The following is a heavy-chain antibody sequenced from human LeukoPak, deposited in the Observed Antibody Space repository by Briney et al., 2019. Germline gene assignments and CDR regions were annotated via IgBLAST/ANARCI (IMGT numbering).Heavy chain of an antibody. CDR3: ARTSLDGYYYDSSGYLDY. J-gene: IGHJ4*02. CDR1: GGTFSSYA. Sequence: ASVKVSCKASGGTFSSYAISWVRQAPGQGLEWMGGIIPIFGTANYAQKFQGRVTITTDESTSTAYMELSSLRSEDTAVYYCARTSLDGYYYDSSGYLDYWGQGTLVTVSS. CDR2: IIPIFGTA. D-gene: IGHD3-22*01. V-gene: IGHV1-69*05.